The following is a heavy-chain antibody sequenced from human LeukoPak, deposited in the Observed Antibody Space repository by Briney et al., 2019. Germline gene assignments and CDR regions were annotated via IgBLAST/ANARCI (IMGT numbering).Heavy chain of an antibody. V-gene: IGHV4-59*01. CDR1: GGSISGYY. CDR3: AREAGSVPGLFDS. CDR2: IYHSGST. D-gene: IGHD3-10*02. Sequence: SETLSLTCTVSGGSISGYYWSWIRQPPGKGLEWIGYIYHSGSTKYNPSLKSPVSISVDTSKNQFSLRLSSATAADTAAYYCAREAGSVPGLFDSWGQGTLVTVSS. J-gene: IGHJ4*02.